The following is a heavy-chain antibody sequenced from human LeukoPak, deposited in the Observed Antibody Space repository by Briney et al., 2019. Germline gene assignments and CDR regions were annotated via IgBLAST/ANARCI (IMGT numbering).Heavy chain of an antibody. CDR2: ISASGGST. CDR1: GFTFSSYA. D-gene: IGHD2-8*01. Sequence: GGFLRLSCAASGFTFSSYAMSWVRQAPGKGLEWVSAISASGGSTYYADSVKGRFSISRDNSKNTLYLQMNSLRAEDTAVYYCAKDGCINGVCYGPKPGYFDSWGQGTLVTVSS. V-gene: IGHV3-23*01. J-gene: IGHJ4*02. CDR3: AKDGCINGVCYGPKPGYFDS.